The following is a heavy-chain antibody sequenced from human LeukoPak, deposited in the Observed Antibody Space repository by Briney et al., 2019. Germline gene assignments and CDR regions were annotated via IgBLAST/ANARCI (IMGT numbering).Heavy chain of an antibody. D-gene: IGHD1-14*01. J-gene: IGHJ4*02. CDR3: ARDWYHAIDY. CDR1: GFTFSGYW. CDR2: ITSDGFST. Sequence: PGGSLRLSCAASGFTFSGYWMTWVRQAPGKGLVWVARITSDGFSTTYAESVKGRFTISRDNAKNTLYLQMNSLRVEDTAIYYCARDWYHAIDYWGQGALVTVSS. V-gene: IGHV3-74*03.